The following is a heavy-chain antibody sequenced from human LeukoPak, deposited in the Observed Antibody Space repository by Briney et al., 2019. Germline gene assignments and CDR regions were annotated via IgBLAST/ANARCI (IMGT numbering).Heavy chain of an antibody. Sequence: ASVKVSCKASGYTFTSYGISWVRQAPGQGLEWMGWISAYNDNTNYAQSLQGRVTVTTDTSTNTAYMELRSLRSDDTAVYYCARDRAIPSANFLFDYRGQGTLVTVSS. J-gene: IGHJ4*02. V-gene: IGHV1-18*01. D-gene: IGHD2-2*01. CDR3: ARDRAIPSANFLFDY. CDR1: GYTFTSYG. CDR2: ISAYNDNT.